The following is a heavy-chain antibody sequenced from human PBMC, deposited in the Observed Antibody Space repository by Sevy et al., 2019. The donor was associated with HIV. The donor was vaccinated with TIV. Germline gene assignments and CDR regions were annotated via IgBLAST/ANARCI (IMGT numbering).Heavy chain of an antibody. CDR1: GFVFEDYG. CDR2: INWNGGST. D-gene: IGHD2-21*02. J-gene: IGHJ4*02. V-gene: IGHV3-20*04. Sequence: GGSLRLSCAASGFVFEDYGMNWVRQAPGKGLECVSGINWNGGSTGYADSLKGRFTISRDNAKNSLYLQMNSLRAEDTAIYYCARERSCGSACYYFDTWGQGALVTVSS. CDR3: ARERSCGSACYYFDT.